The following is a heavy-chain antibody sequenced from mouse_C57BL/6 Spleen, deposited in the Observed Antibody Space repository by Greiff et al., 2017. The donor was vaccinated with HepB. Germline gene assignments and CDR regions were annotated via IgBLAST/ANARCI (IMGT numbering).Heavy chain of an antibody. V-gene: IGHV1-59*01. CDR2: IDPSDSYT. CDR3: AVFITTVVATFDFDY. D-gene: IGHD1-1*01. CDR1: GYTFTSYW. Sequence: QVQLQQSGAELVRPGTSVKLSCKASGYTFTSYWMHWVKQRPGQGLEWIGVIDPSDSYTNYNQKFKGKATLTVDTSSSTAYMQLSSLTSEDSAVYYCAVFITTVVATFDFDYWGQGTTLTVSS. J-gene: IGHJ2*01.